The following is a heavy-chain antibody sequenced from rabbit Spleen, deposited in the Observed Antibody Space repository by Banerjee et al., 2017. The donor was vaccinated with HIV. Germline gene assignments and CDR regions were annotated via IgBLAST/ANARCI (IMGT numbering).Heavy chain of an antibody. CDR1: GFSFTGTYY. CDR2: IYAGSSGST. CDR3: ARDTGSSFSSYGMDL. J-gene: IGHJ6*01. D-gene: IGHD8-1*01. V-gene: IGHV1S40*01. Sequence: QSLEESGGDLVKPEGSLTLTCTASGFSFTGTYYMCWVRQAPGKGLEWIACIYAGSSGSTWYASWVNGRFTISKTSSTVDLKMTSLTAADTATYFCARDTGSSFSSYGMDLWGQGTLVTVS.